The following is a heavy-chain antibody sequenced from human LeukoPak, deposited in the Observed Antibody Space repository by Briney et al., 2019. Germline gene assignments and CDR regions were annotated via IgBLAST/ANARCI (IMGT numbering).Heavy chain of an antibody. J-gene: IGHJ4*02. CDR1: GYNFTAYY. CDR3: ARALGYCSSTSCYTHFDY. D-gene: IGHD2-2*02. V-gene: IGHV1-2*02. CDR2: VNPNSGST. Sequence: ASVKVSCKASGYNFTAYYVQWVRQAPGLGLEWMGWVNPNSGSTNYAQKFQGRVTMTRDTSISTAYMELSRLRSDDTAVYYCARALGYCSSTSCYTHFDYWGQGTLVTVSS.